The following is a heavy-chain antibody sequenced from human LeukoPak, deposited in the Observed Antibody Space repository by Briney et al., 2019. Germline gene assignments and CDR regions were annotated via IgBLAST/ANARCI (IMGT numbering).Heavy chain of an antibody. J-gene: IGHJ2*01. CDR1: GGSFSGYY. D-gene: IGHD2-15*01. CDR3: ARVGYCSGGSCYTVNWYFDL. Sequence: PSETLSLTCAVYGGSFSGYYWSWIRQPPGKGLEWIGEINHSGSTNYNPSLKSRVTISVDTSKNQFSLKLSSVTAADTAVYYCARVGYCSGGSCYTVNWYFDLWGRGTLVTVSS. CDR2: INHSGST. V-gene: IGHV4-34*01.